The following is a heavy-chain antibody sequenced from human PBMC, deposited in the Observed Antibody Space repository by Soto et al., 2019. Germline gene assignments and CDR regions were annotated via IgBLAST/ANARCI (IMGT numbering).Heavy chain of an antibody. Sequence: ASVKVSFKVSGYTLTEFFMHWVRQAPGKGLEWMGGFDPEDGETIYAQKFQGRVTMTEDTSTDTAYMELSSLRYEDTAVYYCATPKSYMIDGFDYWGQGTLVTVSS. CDR2: FDPEDGET. CDR3: ATPKSYMIDGFDY. J-gene: IGHJ4*02. D-gene: IGHD3-22*01. V-gene: IGHV1-24*01. CDR1: GYTLTEFF.